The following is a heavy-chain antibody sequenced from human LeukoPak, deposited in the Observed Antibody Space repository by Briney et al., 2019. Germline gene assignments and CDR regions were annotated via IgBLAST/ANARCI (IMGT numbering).Heavy chain of an antibody. J-gene: IGHJ4*02. CDR2: ISGSGGST. D-gene: IGHD4-17*01. V-gene: IGHV3-23*01. Sequence: PGGSLRLSCEASGFTFSSYAMSWVRQAPGKGLEWVSAISGSGGSTYYADSVKGRFTISRDNAKNSLYLQMNSLRAEDTAVYYCARDRSTVTTWVDYWGQGTLVTVSS. CDR3: ARDRSTVTTWVDY. CDR1: GFTFSSYA.